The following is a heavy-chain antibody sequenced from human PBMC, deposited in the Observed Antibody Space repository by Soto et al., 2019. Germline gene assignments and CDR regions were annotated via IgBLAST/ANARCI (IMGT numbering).Heavy chain of an antibody. CDR1: GGSISSGDYY. Sequence: SETLSLTCSVSGGSISSGDYYWSWIRQPPGKGLEWIGYIYYSGNTYYNPPLKSRVTISVDTSKTQFSLKLSSVTAADTAIYYCARLSMVRGVLVNIDYWGQGTLVTVSS. CDR2: IYYSGNT. D-gene: IGHD3-10*01. J-gene: IGHJ4*02. V-gene: IGHV4-30-4*01. CDR3: ARLSMVRGVLVNIDY.